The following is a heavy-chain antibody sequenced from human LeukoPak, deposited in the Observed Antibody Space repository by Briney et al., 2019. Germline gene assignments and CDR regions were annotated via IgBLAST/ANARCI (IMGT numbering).Heavy chain of an antibody. CDR3: ARTGYLDNWFDP. J-gene: IGHJ5*02. D-gene: IGHD3-9*01. V-gene: IGHV5-51*01. CDR2: IYPGDSDH. Sequence: GESLEISCQGSGSTFTSYWIGWVGQLPGKGLDGMGIIYPGDSDHRQSPPFQGQVPLSADKSISPAYLQWSSLKASDTAMYYCARTGYLDNWFDPWGQGTLVTVSS. CDR1: GSTFTSYW.